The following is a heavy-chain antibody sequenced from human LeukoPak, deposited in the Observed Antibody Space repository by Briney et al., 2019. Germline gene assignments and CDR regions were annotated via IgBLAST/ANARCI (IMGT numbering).Heavy chain of an antibody. J-gene: IGHJ4*02. V-gene: IGHV4-4*09. CDR1: GGSISSYY. CDR2: IYTSGST. Sequence: PSETLSLTCTVSGGSISSYYWSWIRQPPGKGLEWIGYIYTSGSTNYNPSLKSRVTISVDTSKNQFSLRLSSVTAADTAVYYCAGQIRYFDWRIDYWGQGTLVTVSS. CDR3: AGQIRYFDWRIDY. D-gene: IGHD3-9*01.